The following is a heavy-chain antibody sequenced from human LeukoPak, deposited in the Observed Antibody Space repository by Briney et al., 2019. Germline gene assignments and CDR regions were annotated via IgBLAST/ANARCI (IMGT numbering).Heavy chain of an antibody. CDR3: ARQVDXXXGFFDY. CDR2: IYYSGST. D-gene: IGHD3-3*01. Sequence: SLTCXVSXXSIXXXXXXWXXXXXGXXXXWIGYIYYSGSTSYNPSLKSRVTISVDTSKNQFSLKLSSVTAADTAVYYCARQVDXXXGFFDYWGXXXXXXXXS. J-gene: IGHJ4*01. V-gene: IGHV4-59*08. CDR1: XXSIXXXX.